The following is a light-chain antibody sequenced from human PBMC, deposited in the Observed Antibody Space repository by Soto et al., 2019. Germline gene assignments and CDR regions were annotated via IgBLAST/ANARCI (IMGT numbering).Light chain of an antibody. V-gene: IGKV3-20*01. Sequence: EIVVTQSPGTLSLSPGERATLSCRASQSISSSYLAWYQQKPGQAPRLLIYGASNRVTGIPDRFRGSGSGTDFTLTISRLEPEDFAVYYCQQYVNSLYTFGQGTKLEIK. J-gene: IGKJ2*01. CDR2: GAS. CDR1: QSISSSY. CDR3: QQYVNSLYT.